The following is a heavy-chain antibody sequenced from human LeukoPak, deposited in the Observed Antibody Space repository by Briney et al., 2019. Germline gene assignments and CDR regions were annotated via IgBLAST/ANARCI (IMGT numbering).Heavy chain of an antibody. CDR1: GGSFSGYY. D-gene: IGHD3-16*01. CDR3: ARGLPGGPQSNY. Sequence: SETLSLTCAVYGGSFSGYYWSWIRQPPGKGLEWIGEINHSGSTNYNPSLKSRVTISVDTSKNQFSLKLSSVTAADTAVYYCARGLPGGPQSNYWGQGTLVTVSS. CDR2: INHSGST. J-gene: IGHJ4*02. V-gene: IGHV4-34*01.